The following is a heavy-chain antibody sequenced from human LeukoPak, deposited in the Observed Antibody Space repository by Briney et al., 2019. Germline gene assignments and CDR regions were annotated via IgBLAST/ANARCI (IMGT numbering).Heavy chain of an antibody. J-gene: IGHJ4*02. V-gene: IGHV4-59*01. D-gene: IGHD1-26*01. Sequence: PSETLSLTCTVSGGSISSYYWTWIRQPPGKGLEWIGYIHSTRSTNYNPSLKSRVTISLDTSKNQFSLKLNSVTAADTAVYFCARDPNYYVQWGQGILVTVSS. CDR2: IHSTRST. CDR1: GGSISSYY. CDR3: ARDPNYYVQ.